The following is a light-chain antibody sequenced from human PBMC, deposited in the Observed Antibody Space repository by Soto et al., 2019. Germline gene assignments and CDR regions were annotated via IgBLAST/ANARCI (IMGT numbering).Light chain of an antibody. V-gene: IGKV3-20*01. CDR2: DAS. CDR3: QQYGSSRT. Sequence: EIVLPQSPATLSLSPGARATLSCRASQSVSSYLAWYQQKPGQAPRLLIYDASNRATGIPARFSGSGSGTDFTLTISRLEPEDFAVYYCQQYGSSRTFGQGTKVDIK. J-gene: IGKJ1*01. CDR1: QSVSSY.